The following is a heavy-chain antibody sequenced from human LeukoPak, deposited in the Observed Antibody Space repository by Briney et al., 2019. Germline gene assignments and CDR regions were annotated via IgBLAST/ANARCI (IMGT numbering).Heavy chain of an antibody. D-gene: IGHD3-22*01. CDR2: FDPEDGET. J-gene: IGHJ6*02. CDR1: GYTLTELS. V-gene: IGHV1-24*01. CDR3: ATDLGVIRRYYYGMDV. Sequence: ASVKVSCKVSGYTLTELSLHWVRQAPGKGLEWMGGFDPEDGETIYAQKFEGRVTMTEDTSTDTAYMELSSLRSEDTAVYYCATDLGVIRRYYYGMDVWGQGTTVTVSS.